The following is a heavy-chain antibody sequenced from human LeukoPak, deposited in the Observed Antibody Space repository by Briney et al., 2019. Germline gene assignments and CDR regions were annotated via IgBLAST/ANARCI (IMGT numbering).Heavy chain of an antibody. CDR3: ARVDDYYDSSGYLDY. Sequence: GGSLRLSCAASGFTFSSYEMNWVRQAPGKGLEWVSYISSSGSTIYYADSVKGRFTISRDNAKNSLYLQMNSLRAEDTAVYYCARVDDYYDSSGYLDYWGQGTLVTVSS. D-gene: IGHD3-22*01. J-gene: IGHJ4*02. CDR1: GFTFSSYE. CDR2: ISSSGSTI. V-gene: IGHV3-48*03.